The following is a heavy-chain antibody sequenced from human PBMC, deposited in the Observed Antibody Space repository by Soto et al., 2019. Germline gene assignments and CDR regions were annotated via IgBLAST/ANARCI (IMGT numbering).Heavy chain of an antibody. CDR1: GGSIRTYY. CDR3: AREYAFSSDY. D-gene: IGHD2-2*01. Sequence: SETLSLTCTVSGGSIRTYYWSWIRQPPGKGLEWIGYIHDSGITDYNPSLKSRATISIDTFRNQISLNLHSVTAADTAVYYCAREYAFSSDYWGQGTVVIVSS. V-gene: IGHV4-59*01. CDR2: IHDSGIT. J-gene: IGHJ4*02.